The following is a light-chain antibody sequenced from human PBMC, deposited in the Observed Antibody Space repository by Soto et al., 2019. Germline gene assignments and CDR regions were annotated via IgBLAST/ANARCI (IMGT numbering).Light chain of an antibody. CDR3: QHYGSSRT. Sequence: EFVLTQSPGTLSLSPGERATLSCRASQSVSSSLAWYQQRPGQAPTLLIYDPTSRATGIPDRFSGSGSGTDFTLSISRLEPEDFEVYYCQHYGSSRTFGQGTKVEIK. V-gene: IGKV3-20*01. CDR1: QSVSSS. J-gene: IGKJ1*01. CDR2: DPT.